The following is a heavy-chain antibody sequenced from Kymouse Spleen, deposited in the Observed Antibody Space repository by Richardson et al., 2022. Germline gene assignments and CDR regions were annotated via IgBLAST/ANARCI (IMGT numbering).Heavy chain of an antibody. CDR3: ARERGITGTTSYFDY. CDR2: IYSGGST. D-gene: IGHD1-7*01. Sequence: EVQLVESGGGLIQPGGSLRLSCAASGFTVSSNYMSWVRQAPGKGLEWVSVIYSGGSTYYADSVKGRFTISRDNSKNTLYLQMNSLRAEDTAVYYCARERGITGTTSYFDYWGQGTLVTVSS. J-gene: IGHJ4*02. V-gene: IGHV3-53*01. CDR1: GFTVSSNY.